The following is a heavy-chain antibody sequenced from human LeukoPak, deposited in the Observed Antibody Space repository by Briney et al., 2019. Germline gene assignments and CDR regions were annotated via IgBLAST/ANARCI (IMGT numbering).Heavy chain of an antibody. CDR2: ISDRGGRT. Sequence: PGGSLRLSCAFSGITLSNYGMSWVRQAPGKGLEWVAGISDRGGRTNYADSVKGRFTISRDNPKNTLYLQMNSLRAEDTAVYFCAKRGVVIRVILVGFHKEAYYFDSWGQGALVTVSS. V-gene: IGHV3-23*01. J-gene: IGHJ4*02. CDR1: GITLSNYG. CDR3: AKRGVVIRVILVGFHKEAYYFDS. D-gene: IGHD3-22*01.